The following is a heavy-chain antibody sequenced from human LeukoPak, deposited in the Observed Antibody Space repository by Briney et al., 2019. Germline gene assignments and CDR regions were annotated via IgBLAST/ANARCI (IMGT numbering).Heavy chain of an antibody. J-gene: IGHJ4*02. Sequence: PSETLSLTCNVFGYSISSGYFWGWVRQAPGKGLEWIGSIYQRATVHYNPSLKSRVTISLDTSKNHFSLNLRSMQASDTAVYYCARAFCVGECFVLHIFFDSWGQGTLVTVSS. CDR2: IYQRATV. V-gene: IGHV4-38-2*02. CDR1: GYSISSGYF. CDR3: ARAFCVGECFVLHIFFDS. D-gene: IGHD2-21*01.